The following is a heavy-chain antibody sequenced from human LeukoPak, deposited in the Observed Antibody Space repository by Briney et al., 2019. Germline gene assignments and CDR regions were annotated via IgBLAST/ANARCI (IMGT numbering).Heavy chain of an antibody. V-gene: IGHV4-39*01. J-gene: IGHJ4*02. CDR3: ARMIASAGSDY. CDR2: IYYSGST. D-gene: IGHD6-13*01. Sequence: SETLSLTCTVSGGSISGSSYYWGWIRQPPGKGLEWIGCIYYSGSTYYNPSLKSRVTISVDTSKNQFSLKLSSVTAADTAVYYCARMIASAGSDYWGQGTLVTVSS. CDR1: GGSISGSSYY.